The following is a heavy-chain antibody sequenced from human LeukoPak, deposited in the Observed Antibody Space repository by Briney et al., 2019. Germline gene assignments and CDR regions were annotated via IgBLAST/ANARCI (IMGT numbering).Heavy chain of an antibody. CDR2: INSDGSST. CDR1: GFTFSSYW. CDR3: ARDASGGALEAYYFDY. V-gene: IGHV3-74*01. J-gene: IGHJ4*02. Sequence: PGGSLRLSCAASGFTFSSYWMHWVRQAPGKGLVWVSRINSDGSSTSYADSVKGRFTISRDNAKNTLYLQMNSLRAEDTAVYYCARDASGGALEAYYFDYWGQGTLVTVSS. D-gene: IGHD1-14*01.